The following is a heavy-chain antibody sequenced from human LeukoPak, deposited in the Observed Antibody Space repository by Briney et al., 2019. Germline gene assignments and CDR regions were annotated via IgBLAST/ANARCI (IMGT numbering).Heavy chain of an antibody. J-gene: IGHJ4*02. CDR3: AKGGSSWSRFDY. CDR1: GFTFSSYA. Sequence: GGALRLSCEACGFTFSSYALNGVRQTLGKELVWVLSVSSSGATTYYAASVQGRFTISRDNSKNTLYLQMNSLSAEDAAVYYCAKGGSSWSRFDYWGQGALVTVSS. D-gene: IGHD6-13*01. CDR2: VSSSGATT. V-gene: IGHV3-23*01.